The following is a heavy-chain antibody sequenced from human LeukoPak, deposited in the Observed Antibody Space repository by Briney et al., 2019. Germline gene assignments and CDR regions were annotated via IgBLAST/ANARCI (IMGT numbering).Heavy chain of an antibody. CDR2: IYSGGST. CDR1: GFTVSSNY. D-gene: IGHD3-10*01. CDR3: AKGRERRAYGSGTNDY. Sequence: GGSLRLSCAASGFTVSSNYMSWVRQAPGKGLEWVSLIYSGGSTYYADSVKGRFTISRDNSKNTLYLQMNSLRAEDTAVYYCAKGRERRAYGSGTNDYWGQGTLVTVSS. V-gene: IGHV3-53*01. J-gene: IGHJ4*02.